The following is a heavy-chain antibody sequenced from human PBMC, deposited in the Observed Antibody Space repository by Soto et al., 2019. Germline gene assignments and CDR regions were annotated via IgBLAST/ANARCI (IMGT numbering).Heavy chain of an antibody. CDR2: IYYSGST. CDR1: GGSISSGGYY. CDR3: AREPDGYCSGGSCYSFVDY. J-gene: IGHJ4*02. V-gene: IGHV4-31*03. Sequence: QVQLQESGPGLVKPSQTLSLTCTVSGGSISSGGYYWSWIRQHPGKGLEWIGYIYYSGSTYYNPSLKSRVTISVDTSKNQFSLKLSSVTAEDTAVYYCAREPDGYCSGGSCYSFVDYWGQGTLVTVSS. D-gene: IGHD2-15*01.